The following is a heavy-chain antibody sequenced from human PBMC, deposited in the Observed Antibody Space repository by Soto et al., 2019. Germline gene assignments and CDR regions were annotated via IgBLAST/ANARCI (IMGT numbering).Heavy chain of an antibody. V-gene: IGHV1-18*01. CDR1: GYTFTSYG. CDR3: ARDDYYGSKRYYYGMDV. J-gene: IGHJ6*02. CDR2: ISAYNGNT. D-gene: IGHD3-10*01. Sequence: ASVKVSCKASGYTFTSYGISWVRQAPGQGLEWMGWISAYNGNTNYAQKLQGRGTMTTDTSTSTVYMELRSLRSDDTAMYYCARDDYYGSKRYYYGMDVWGQGTTVTVSS.